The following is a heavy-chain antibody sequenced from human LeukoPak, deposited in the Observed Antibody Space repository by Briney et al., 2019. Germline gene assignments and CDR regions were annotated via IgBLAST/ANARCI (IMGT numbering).Heavy chain of an antibody. J-gene: IGHJ4*02. CDR3: ARGDIVVVPAAHLFDY. D-gene: IGHD2-2*01. CDR2: INHSGST. CDR1: GGSFSGYY. V-gene: IGHV4-34*01. Sequence: PSETLSLTCAVYGGSFSGYYWSWIRQPPGKGLEWIGEINHSGSTNYNPSLKSRVTISVDTSKNQFSLKLSSVTAADTAVYYCARGDIVVVPAAHLFDYWGQGTLATVSS.